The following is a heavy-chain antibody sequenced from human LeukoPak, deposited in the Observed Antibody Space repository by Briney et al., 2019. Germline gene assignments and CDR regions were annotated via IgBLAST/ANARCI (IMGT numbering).Heavy chain of an antibody. Sequence: GASVKVSCKTSGGTLSRYAISWVGQAPGQGLEWMGWISTYNDNRKYAQNLQGRVSMTTDTSTSTAHMELRNLKSDDTAVYFCARDNSGEAADISDAFDIWGQGTKVTVSS. CDR3: ARDNSGEAADISDAFDI. J-gene: IGHJ3*02. V-gene: IGHV1-18*01. D-gene: IGHD3-16*01. CDR2: ISTYNDNR. CDR1: GGTLSRYA.